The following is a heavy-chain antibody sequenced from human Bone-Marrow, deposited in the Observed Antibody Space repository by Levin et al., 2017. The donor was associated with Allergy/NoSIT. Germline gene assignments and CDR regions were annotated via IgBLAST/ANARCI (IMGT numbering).Heavy chain of an antibody. CDR2: ISGGAAST. V-gene: IGHV3-23*01. D-gene: IGHD3-10*01. CDR1: GFTFSNYA. Sequence: GESLKISCEASGFTFSNYAVTWVRQAPGKGLEWVSSISGGAASTYYAGSVKGRFTISRDDSKSTLYLQMNSLRDEDTAIYHCAKEGSLYYGSGSYYDSWGQGTLVSVSS. J-gene: IGHJ5*02. CDR3: AKEGSLYYGSGSYYDS.